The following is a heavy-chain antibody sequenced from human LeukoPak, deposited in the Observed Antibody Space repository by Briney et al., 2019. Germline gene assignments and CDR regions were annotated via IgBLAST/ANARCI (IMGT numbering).Heavy chain of an antibody. J-gene: IGHJ4*02. V-gene: IGHV4-34*01. CDR3: VTYYFDSSGPKKNY. Sequence: SETLSLTCAVYGGSFSGYYWGWIRQPPGKGLEWIGEINHSGTTNYNPSLKSRVTISVDTSKKQFSLKLSSVTAADTAVYYCVTYYFDSSGPKKNYWGQGTLVAVSS. CDR2: INHSGTT. CDR1: GGSFSGYY. D-gene: IGHD3-22*01.